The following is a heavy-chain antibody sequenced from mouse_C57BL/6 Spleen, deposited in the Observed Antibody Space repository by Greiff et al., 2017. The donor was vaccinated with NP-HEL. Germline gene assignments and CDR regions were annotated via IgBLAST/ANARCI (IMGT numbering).Heavy chain of an antibody. CDR3: TRDYYGSLAWFAY. CDR1: GYTFTDYE. V-gene: IGHV1-15*01. CDR2: IDPETGGT. Sequence: QVQLQQSGAELVRPGASVTLSCKASGYTFTDYEMHWVKQTPVHGLEWIGAIDPETGGTAYNQKFKGKAILTADKSSSTAYMELRSLTSEDSAVYYCTRDYYGSLAWFAYWGQGLWSLSLQ. D-gene: IGHD1-1*01. J-gene: IGHJ3*01.